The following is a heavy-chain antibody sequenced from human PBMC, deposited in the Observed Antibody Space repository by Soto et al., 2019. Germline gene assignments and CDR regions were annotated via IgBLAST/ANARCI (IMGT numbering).Heavy chain of an antibody. J-gene: IGHJ4*02. CDR2: IVPMFGTS. V-gene: IGHV1-69*06. CDR3: NRGSEYDFWSGYS. D-gene: IGHD3-3*01. Sequence: QERLVQSGAEVRKPGSSVKVSCKVTGGTSTRYAINWVRQAPGQGLEWMGGIVPMFGTSKYAQKFQGRVTITADTSTNIAYMELRSLRSDDTAVYYCNRGSEYDFWSGYSWGQGTLVSVSS. CDR1: GGTSTRYA.